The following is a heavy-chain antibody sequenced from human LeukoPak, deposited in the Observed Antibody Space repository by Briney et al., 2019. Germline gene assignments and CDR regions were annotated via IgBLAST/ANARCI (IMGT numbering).Heavy chain of an antibody. J-gene: IGHJ4*02. CDR1: GYSFTSFW. CDR2: IYPSDSDT. D-gene: IGHD2-15*01. CDR3: ARHQCSGGSCYSDFDY. Sequence: GESLKISCKGSGYSFTSFWIGWVRQMPVKGLELMGIIYPSDSDTRYSPSFQGQVSISADKSISTAYLQWNSLKASDTAMYYCARHQCSGGSCYSDFDYWGQGTLVTVSS. V-gene: IGHV5-51*01.